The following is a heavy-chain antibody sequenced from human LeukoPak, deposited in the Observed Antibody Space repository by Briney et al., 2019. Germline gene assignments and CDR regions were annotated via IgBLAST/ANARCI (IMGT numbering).Heavy chain of an antibody. V-gene: IGHV3-20*04. CDR1: GFTFDDYG. D-gene: IGHD5-18*01. CDR3: AKDQISGYSYGFDY. Sequence: GGSLRLSCAASGFTFDDYGMSWVRQAPGKGLEWVSGINWNGGSTGYADSVKGRFTISRDNSKNTLYLQMNSLRAEDTAVYYCAKDQISGYSYGFDYWGQGTLVTVSS. J-gene: IGHJ4*02. CDR2: INWNGGST.